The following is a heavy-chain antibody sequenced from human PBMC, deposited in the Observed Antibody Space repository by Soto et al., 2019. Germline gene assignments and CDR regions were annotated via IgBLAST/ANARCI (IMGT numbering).Heavy chain of an antibody. V-gene: IGHV1-2*04. D-gene: IGHD2-15*01. J-gene: IGHJ4*02. CDR3: ARSPGDVVVVAATSIVLDY. CDR1: GYTFTGYY. CDR2: INPNSGGT. Sequence: QVQLVQSGAEVQKPGASVKVSCKASGYTFTGYYMHWVRQAPGQGLEWMGWINPNSGGTNYAQKFQGWVTMTRDTSISTAYMELSRLRSDDTAVYYCARSPGDVVVVAATSIVLDYWGQGTLVTVSS.